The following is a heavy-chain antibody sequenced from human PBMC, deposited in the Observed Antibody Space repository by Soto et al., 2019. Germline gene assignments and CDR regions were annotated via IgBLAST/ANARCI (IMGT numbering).Heavy chain of an antibody. J-gene: IGHJ5*02. CDR2: INHSGST. CDR3: AGGSPMRIFGVVIRPMNWFDP. Sequence: SQTLSLTWAVYGGSFSRYYSIWIRQPPGKGLEWIGEINHSGSTNYNPSLKSRVTISVDTSKNQFSLKLSSVTAADTAVYYCAGGSPMRIFGVVIRPMNWFDPWGQGTLVTVSS. CDR1: GGSFSRYY. D-gene: IGHD3-3*01. V-gene: IGHV4-34*01.